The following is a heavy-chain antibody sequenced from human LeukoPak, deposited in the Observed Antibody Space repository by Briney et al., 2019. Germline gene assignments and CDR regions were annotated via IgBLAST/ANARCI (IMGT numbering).Heavy chain of an antibody. CDR2: IFYSGSA. CDR3: ARQRNVAAAGPGDFDS. Sequence: SETLSLTCGVSGGSISSTSWWSWVRQPPGQGLEWIGSIFYSGSAYYSPSLKSRVAISVDTSKNQFSLKLSSVTAADTAVYYCARQRNVAAAGPGDFDSWGQGTLVTATS. CDR1: GGSISSTSW. J-gene: IGHJ4*02. V-gene: IGHV4-39*01. D-gene: IGHD6-13*01.